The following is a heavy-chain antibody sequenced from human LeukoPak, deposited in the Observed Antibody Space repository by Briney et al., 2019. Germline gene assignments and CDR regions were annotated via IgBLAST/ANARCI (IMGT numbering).Heavy chain of an antibody. CDR3: ANSQSSSSGFDY. CDR2: ISGSGGST. V-gene: IGHV3-23*01. CDR1: GFTFSSYG. Sequence: GGSLRLSCAASGFTFSSYGMSWVRQAPGKGLEWVSAISGSGGSTYYADSVKGRFTISRDNSKNTLYLQMNSLKAEDTAVYYCANSQSSSSGFDYWGQGTLVTVSS. J-gene: IGHJ4*02. D-gene: IGHD6-19*01.